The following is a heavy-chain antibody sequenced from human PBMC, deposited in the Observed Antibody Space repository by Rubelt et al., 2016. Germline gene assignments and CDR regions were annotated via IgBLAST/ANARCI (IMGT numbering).Heavy chain of an antibody. CDR2: INHSGST. J-gene: IGHJ3*02. CDR1: GGSISSYY. D-gene: IGHD2-2*01. Sequence: QVQLQESGPGLVKPSETLSLTCTVSGGSISSYYWSWIRQPPGKGLEWIGEINHSGSTNYNPSLKSRVIISVETSKNQFSLKLGSVAAADTAVYYCARVVPGRTIVVVPAANRPVADAFDIWGQGTMVTVSS. CDR3: ARVVPGRTIVVVPAANRPVADAFDI. V-gene: IGHV4-59*12.